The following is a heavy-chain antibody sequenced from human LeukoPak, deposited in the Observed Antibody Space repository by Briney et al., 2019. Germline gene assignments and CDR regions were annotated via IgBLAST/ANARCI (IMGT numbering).Heavy chain of an antibody. CDR2: IKQDGGQI. D-gene: IGHD5-18*01. Sequence: QSGGSLRLSCVASGFTFSSYWMSWVRQAPGKGLEWVANIKQDGGQIYYVDSVKGRLTISRDNGKNSVYLQMSSLRAEDTAVYYCARIGYSSSSFDYWGQGTLVTVSS. J-gene: IGHJ4*02. V-gene: IGHV3-7*01. CDR1: GFTFSSYW. CDR3: ARIGYSSSSFDY.